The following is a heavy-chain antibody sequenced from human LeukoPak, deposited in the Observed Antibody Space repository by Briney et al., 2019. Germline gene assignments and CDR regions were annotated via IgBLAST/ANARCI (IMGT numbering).Heavy chain of an antibody. CDR3: ARAPSATSANDAFDI. CDR1: GGSISRGTED. Sequence: PSETLSLTCTVSGGSISRGTEDWDWLRQPAGKGVEWFGRIYTSGGTNYNPSLNTRLTISVATSKNQFPLTLPSVTAAPTAMYYSARAPSATSANDAFDIWGQGTMVSVSS. CDR2: IYTSGGT. V-gene: IGHV4-61*02. J-gene: IGHJ3*02. D-gene: IGHD2-15*01.